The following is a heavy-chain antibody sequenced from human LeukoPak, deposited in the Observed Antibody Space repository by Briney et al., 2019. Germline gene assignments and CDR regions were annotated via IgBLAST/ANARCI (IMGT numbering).Heavy chain of an antibody. D-gene: IGHD3-22*01. V-gene: IGHV4-4*02. CDR1: GGSIRSSNW. CDR2: IYHSGST. J-gene: IGHJ4*02. CDR3: ASGYYYDSSGYYYAFDY. Sequence: SETLSLTCAVSGGSIRSSNWWSWVRQPPGKGLEWMGEIYHSGSTNYNPSLKSRVTISVDKSKNQFSLKLSSVTAADTAVYYCASGYYYDSSGYYYAFDYWGQGTLVTVSS.